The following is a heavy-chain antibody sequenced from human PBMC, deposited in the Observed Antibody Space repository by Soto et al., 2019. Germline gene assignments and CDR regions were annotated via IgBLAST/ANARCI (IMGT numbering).Heavy chain of an antibody. CDR2: ISGSGDGT. Sequence: PGGSLRLSCAASGFSASDYAMSWVRQAPGKGLEWVSSISGSGDGTYYGDSVKGRFTLSRDTSQKTLYLQMNNLRGEDTAVYFCTKSRRSVLMVYGFGGMDVWGRGTTVTVSS. V-gene: IGHV3-23*01. CDR1: GFSASDYA. J-gene: IGHJ6*02. D-gene: IGHD2-8*01. CDR3: TKSRRSVLMVYGFGGMDV.